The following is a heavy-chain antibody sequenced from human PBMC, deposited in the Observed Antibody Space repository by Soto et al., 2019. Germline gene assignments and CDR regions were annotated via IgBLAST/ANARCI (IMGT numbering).Heavy chain of an antibody. CDR1: GFTFSSYS. J-gene: IGHJ4*02. CDR3: ARDRLRGDLFDY. V-gene: IGHV3-21*01. D-gene: IGHD4-17*01. Sequence: ESGGGLVKPRGSLRLSCAASGFTFSSYSMNWVRQAPGKGLEWVSSISSSSSYIYYADSVKGRFTISRDNAKNSLYLQMNSLRAEDTAVYYCARDRLRGDLFDYWGQGTLVTVSS. CDR2: ISSSSSYI.